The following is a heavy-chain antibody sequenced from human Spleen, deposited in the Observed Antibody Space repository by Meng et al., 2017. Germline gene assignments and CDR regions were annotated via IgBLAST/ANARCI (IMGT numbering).Heavy chain of an antibody. D-gene: IGHD5/OR15-5a*01. V-gene: IGHV4-4*07. Sequence: QVQLQESGPGLVKLSETLSLTCSVSGGSISLSYWSWIRQPAGEGLEWIGRIYSSGSTNYNPSLKSRLTMSVDTSKNQFSMSLSSVTAADTAVYYCARSVNWFDPWGQGTLITVSS. CDR3: ARSVNWFDP. CDR1: GGSISLSY. CDR2: IYSSGST. J-gene: IGHJ5*02.